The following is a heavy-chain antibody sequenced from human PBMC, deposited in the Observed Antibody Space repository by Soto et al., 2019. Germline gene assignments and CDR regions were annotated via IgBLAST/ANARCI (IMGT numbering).Heavy chain of an antibody. CDR1: GFTFSDYY. V-gene: IGHV3-11*05. D-gene: IGHD6-13*01. Sequence: QVQLVESGGGLVKPGGSLRLSCAASGFTFSDYYMSWIRQAPGKGLEWVSYISSSSSYTNYADSVKGRFTISRDNAKNSLYLQMNSLRADDTAVYYCARAFDVAAAGILGYWGQGTLVTVSS. CDR2: ISSSSSYT. J-gene: IGHJ4*02. CDR3: ARAFDVAAAGILGY.